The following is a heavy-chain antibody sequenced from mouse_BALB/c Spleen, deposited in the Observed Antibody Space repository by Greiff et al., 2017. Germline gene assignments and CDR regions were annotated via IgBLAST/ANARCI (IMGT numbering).Heavy chain of an antibody. Sequence: QVHVKQSGAELVRPGVSVKISCKGSGYTFTDYAMHWVKQSHAKSLEWIGVISTYYGDASYNQKFKGKATMTVDKSSSTAYMELARLTSEDSAIYYCAGGDYEGFAYWGQGTLVTVSA. J-gene: IGHJ3*01. D-gene: IGHD2-4*01. CDR1: GYTFTDYA. CDR3: AGGDYEGFAY. CDR2: ISTYYGDA. V-gene: IGHV1S137*01.